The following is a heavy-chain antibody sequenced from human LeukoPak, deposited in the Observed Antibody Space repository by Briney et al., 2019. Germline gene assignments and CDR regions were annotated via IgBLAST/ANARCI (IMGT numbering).Heavy chain of an antibody. V-gene: IGHV4-39*07. J-gene: IGHJ6*03. Sequence: SETLSLTCTVSGGSISSSPYYWGWIRQPPGTGLEWIGSIYYSGTTHYNPSLKSRVTISVDTSKNQFSLKLSSVTAADTAVYYCARRRGGDYGMYYYYYMDVWGKGTTVTVSS. D-gene: IGHD4-17*01. CDR1: GGSISSSPYY. CDR2: IYYSGTT. CDR3: ARRRGGDYGMYYYYYMDV.